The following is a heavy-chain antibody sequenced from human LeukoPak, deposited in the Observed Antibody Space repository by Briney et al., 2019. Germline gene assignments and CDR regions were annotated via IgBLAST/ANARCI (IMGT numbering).Heavy chain of an antibody. D-gene: IGHD2-2*01. J-gene: IGHJ6*02. Sequence: SETLSLTCTVSGGSISSGDYYWSWIRQPPGKGLEWIGCIYYSGSTYYNPSLKSRVTISVDTSRNQFSLKLTSVTAADTAVYYCARDSRSCGSASCYPNYYYGMDVWGQGTTVIVSS. CDR1: GGSISSGDYY. CDR3: ARDSRSCGSASCYPNYYYGMDV. CDR2: IYYSGST. V-gene: IGHV4-30-4*01.